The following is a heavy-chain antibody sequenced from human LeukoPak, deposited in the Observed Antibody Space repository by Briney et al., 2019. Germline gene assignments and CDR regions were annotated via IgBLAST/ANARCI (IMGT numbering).Heavy chain of an antibody. CDR3: AASVHSSSWDAFDI. V-gene: IGHV1-58*02. CDR1: GFTFTSSA. CDR2: IVVGSGNT. D-gene: IGHD6-13*01. J-gene: IGHJ3*02. Sequence: SVKVSCKASGFTFTSSAMQWVRQARGQRLEWIGWIVVGSGNTNYAQKFQERVTITRDMSTSTAYMELSSLRSEDTAVYYCAASVHSSSWDAFDIWGQGTMVTVSS.